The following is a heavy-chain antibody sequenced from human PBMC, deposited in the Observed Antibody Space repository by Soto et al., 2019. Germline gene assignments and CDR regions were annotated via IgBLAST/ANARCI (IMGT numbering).Heavy chain of an antibody. Sequence: GGSLRLSCAASGFTFSSYWMHWVRQAPGKGLVWVSRINSDGSSTSYADSVKGRFTISRDNAKNTLYLQMNSLRAEDTAVYYCARGLLGGYYYYYGMDVWGQGTTVTVSS. J-gene: IGHJ6*02. CDR3: ARGLLGGYYYYYGMDV. V-gene: IGHV3-74*01. CDR2: INSDGSST. D-gene: IGHD2-15*01. CDR1: GFTFSSYW.